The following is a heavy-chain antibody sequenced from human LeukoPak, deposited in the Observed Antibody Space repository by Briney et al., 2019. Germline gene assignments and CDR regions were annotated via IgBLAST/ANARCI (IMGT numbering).Heavy chain of an antibody. CDR1: GGSISTYY. J-gene: IGHJ5*02. CDR3: ARELVVPAATGGWFDP. V-gene: IGHV4-59*01. Sequence: SETLSLTCTVSGGSISTYYWSWIRQPPGKGLEWIGYIYYSGSTNYNPSLKSRITISVDTSKNQFSLKLSSVTAADTAVYYCARELVVPAATGGWFDPWGQGTLVTVSS. D-gene: IGHD2-2*01. CDR2: IYYSGST.